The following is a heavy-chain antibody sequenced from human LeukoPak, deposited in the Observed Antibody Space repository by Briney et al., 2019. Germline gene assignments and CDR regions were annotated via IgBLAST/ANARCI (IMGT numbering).Heavy chain of an antibody. Sequence: GRSLRLSCAASGFTFDDYAMHWVRQAPGKGLEWVSGISWNGGSIGYADSVKGRFTISRDNAKNSLYLQMNSLRAEDTALYYCAKERSSSFDYWGQGTLVTVSS. CDR2: ISWNGGSI. J-gene: IGHJ4*02. D-gene: IGHD6-6*01. CDR1: GFTFDDYA. CDR3: AKERSSSFDY. V-gene: IGHV3-9*01.